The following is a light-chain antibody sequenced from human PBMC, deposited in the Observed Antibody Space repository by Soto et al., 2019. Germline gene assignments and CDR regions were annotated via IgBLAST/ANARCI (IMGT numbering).Light chain of an antibody. CDR1: SSDVGGYNY. CDR3: CSYAGSYTFGV. Sequence: QSALTQPRSVSGSPGQSVTISCTGTSSDVGGYNYVSWYQQHPGKAPKLMIYDVSKRPSGVPDRSSGSNSGNTASLTISGLQAEDEADYCCCSYAGSYTFGVFGTGTKLTVL. J-gene: IGLJ1*01. CDR2: DVS. V-gene: IGLV2-11*01.